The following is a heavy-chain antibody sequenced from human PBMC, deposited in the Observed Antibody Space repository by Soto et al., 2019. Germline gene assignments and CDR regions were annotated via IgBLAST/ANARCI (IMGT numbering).Heavy chain of an antibody. Sequence: QVQLVESGGGVVQPGRSLRLSCAASGSTFSSYAMHWVRQAPGKGLEWVAVISYDGSNKYYADSVKGRFTISRDNSKNTLYLQMNSLRAEDTAVYYCARDSGGWMLAPDGGYFDYWGQGTLVTVSS. D-gene: IGHD6-19*01. CDR2: ISYDGSNK. V-gene: IGHV3-30-3*01. J-gene: IGHJ4*02. CDR3: ARDSGGWMLAPDGGYFDY. CDR1: GSTFSSYA.